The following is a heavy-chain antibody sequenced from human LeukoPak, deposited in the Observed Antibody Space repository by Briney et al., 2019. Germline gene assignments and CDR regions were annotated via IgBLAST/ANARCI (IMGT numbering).Heavy chain of an antibody. D-gene: IGHD3-22*01. V-gene: IGHV5-51*01. CDR1: GYSFTSYW. CDR2: IYPGDSDT. J-gene: IGHJ3*02. CDR3: ARVPDLYCYDSSGHTPGAFDI. Sequence: GESLKISCKGSGYSFTSYWIGWVRQMPGKGLEWMGIIYPGDSDTRYSPSFQGQVTISADKSISTAYLQWSSLKASDTAMYYCARVPDLYCYDSSGHTPGAFDIWGQGTMVTVSS.